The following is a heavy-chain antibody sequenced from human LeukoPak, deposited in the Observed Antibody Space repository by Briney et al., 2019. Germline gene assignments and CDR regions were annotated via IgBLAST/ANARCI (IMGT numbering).Heavy chain of an antibody. CDR1: GGSISSYY. V-gene: IGHV4-4*07. CDR3: ARNPHPTVTSNWYFDL. Sequence: SETLSLTCTVSGGSISSYYWSWIRQPAGKGLEWIGRIYTSGSTNYNPSLKSRVTMSVDTSKNQFSLKLSSVTAADTAVYYCARNPHPTVTSNWYFDLWGRGTLVTVSS. CDR2: IYTSGST. D-gene: IGHD4-17*01. J-gene: IGHJ2*01.